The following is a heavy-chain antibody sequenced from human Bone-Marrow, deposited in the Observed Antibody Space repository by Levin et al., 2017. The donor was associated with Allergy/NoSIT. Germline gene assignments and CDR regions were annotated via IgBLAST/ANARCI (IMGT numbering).Heavy chain of an antibody. J-gene: IGHJ5*02. CDR1: GGSISTYY. D-gene: IGHD2-2*01. Sequence: NPSETLSLTCTVSGGSISTYYWTWIRQPPGKGLEWIGYIFNSGTTNYNPSLKTRVTISVDTSKNQFSLKLNSVTAADTAVYYCARTYGGYCTSRSCYGWWFDPWGQGTLVTVSS. CDR2: IFNSGTT. V-gene: IGHV4-59*01. CDR3: ARTYGGYCTSRSCYGWWFDP.